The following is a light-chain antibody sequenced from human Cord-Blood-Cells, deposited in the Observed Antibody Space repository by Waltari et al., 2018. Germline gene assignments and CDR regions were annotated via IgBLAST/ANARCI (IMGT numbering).Light chain of an antibody. CDR2: DAS. CDR1: QSVSSY. CDR3: QQRWT. J-gene: IGKJ1*01. Sequence: EIVLTQSPATLSLSPGERATLSCRASQSVSSYLAWYQQEPCQAPRLLTYDASNRATGIPARFSGSGSGTDFTLTISSLEPEDFAVYYCQQRWTFGQGTKVEIK. V-gene: IGKV3-11*01.